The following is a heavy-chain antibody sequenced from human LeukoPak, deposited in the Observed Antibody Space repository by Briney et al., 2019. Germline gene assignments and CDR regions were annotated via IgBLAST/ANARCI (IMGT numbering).Heavy chain of an antibody. V-gene: IGHV3-49*04. CDR2: IRSKAYGGTT. J-gene: IGHJ5*02. D-gene: IGHD3-3*01. Sequence: GGSLRLSCTASGFTFGDYAMSWVRQAPGKGLEWVGFIRSKAYGGTTEYAASVKGRFTISRDDSKSIAYLQMNSLKTEDTAVYYCTRSNYDFWSGYSVNWFDPWGQGTLVTVSS. CDR3: TRSNYDFWSGYSVNWFDP. CDR1: GFTFGDYA.